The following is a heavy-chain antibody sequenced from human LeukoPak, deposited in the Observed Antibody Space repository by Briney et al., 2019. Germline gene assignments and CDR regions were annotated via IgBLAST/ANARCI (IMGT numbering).Heavy chain of an antibody. CDR3: ARDWGCSSTSCYIPLYYFDY. CDR1: GYTFTGYY. V-gene: IGHV1-2*02. CDR2: INPNSGGT. Sequence: ASVKVSCKASGYTFTGYYMHWVRQAPGQGLEWMGWINPNSGGTNYAQKFQGRDTMTRDTPISTAYMELSRLRSDDTAVYYCARDWGCSSTSCYIPLYYFDYWGQGTLVTVSS. J-gene: IGHJ4*02. D-gene: IGHD2-2*02.